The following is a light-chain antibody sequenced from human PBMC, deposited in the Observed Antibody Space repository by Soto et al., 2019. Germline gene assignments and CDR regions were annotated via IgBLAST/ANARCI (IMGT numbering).Light chain of an antibody. CDR3: SSDTGSSALFV. CDR2: EVS. CDR1: SSDVGGYNF. Sequence: LTQPASVSGSPGQSITISCTGASSDVGGYNFVSWYQQHPGKAPKLMIYEVSNRPSGVSSRFSGSKSGNTASLTISGLQAEDEADYYCSSDTGSSALFVFGTGTKVTVL. J-gene: IGLJ1*01. V-gene: IGLV2-14*01.